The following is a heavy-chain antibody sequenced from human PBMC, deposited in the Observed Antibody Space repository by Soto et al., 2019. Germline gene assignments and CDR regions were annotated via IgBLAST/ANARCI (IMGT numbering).Heavy chain of an antibody. V-gene: IGHV3-11*05. CDR1: GFTFSDFY. CDR2: ISSSSAYT. D-gene: IGHD2-2*02. Sequence: QVQLVESGGGLVKPGGSLRLSCAASGFTFSDFYMSWFRQAPGKGLEWVSYISSSSAYTNYADSVKGRFTISRDNAQNSLYLQMNSLRAEDTAVYYCARDIVVIPTARPNDAFDIWGQGTMVTVSS. J-gene: IGHJ3*02. CDR3: ARDIVVIPTARPNDAFDI.